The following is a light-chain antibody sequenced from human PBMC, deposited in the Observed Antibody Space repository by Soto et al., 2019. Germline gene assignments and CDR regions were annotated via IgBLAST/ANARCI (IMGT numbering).Light chain of an antibody. J-gene: IGKJ5*01. Sequence: EIVLTQSPGTLSLSPGARATLSCRASQSVSSSCLAWYQQKPGQAPRLLIYGASSTANVVPYRFSGSGSGTEFNLAISGLEPEDFAVYYCQQYGISTITFCQGTGLEIK. V-gene: IGKV3-20*01. CDR1: QSVSSSC. CDR3: QQYGISTIT. CDR2: GAS.